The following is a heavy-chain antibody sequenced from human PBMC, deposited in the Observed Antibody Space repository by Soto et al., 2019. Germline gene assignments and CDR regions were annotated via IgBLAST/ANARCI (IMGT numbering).Heavy chain of an antibody. J-gene: IGHJ4*02. CDR1: GFTVRSDF. CDR3: ATRGE. Sequence: EVQLVESGGGLVQPGGSLRLSCAASGFTVRSDFMSWVRQAPGKGLEWVSILHRDGNTYYANSVKGRFTISRDNSKNPPYLQMNSLRAEDTSVYYCATRGEWGQGTLVTVSS. D-gene: IGHD2-21*01. CDR2: LHRDGNT. V-gene: IGHV3-66*01.